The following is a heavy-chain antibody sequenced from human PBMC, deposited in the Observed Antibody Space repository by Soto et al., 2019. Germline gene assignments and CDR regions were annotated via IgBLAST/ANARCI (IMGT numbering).Heavy chain of an antibody. CDR1: CGSISSGGYY. CDR3: AREPLD. J-gene: IGHJ4*02. CDR2: IYYSGIT. Sequence: SETLSPTCTFSCGSISSGGYYWTWIRQHPGKGLEWIGYIYYSGITYYNPSLKSRVTISVDTSKNQFSLKLSSVTAADTAVYYCAREPLDWGQGTLVTVSS. V-gene: IGHV4-31*03.